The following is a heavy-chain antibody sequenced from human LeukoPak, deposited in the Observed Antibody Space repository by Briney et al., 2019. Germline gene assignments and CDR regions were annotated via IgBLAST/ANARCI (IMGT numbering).Heavy chain of an antibody. V-gene: IGHV3-23*01. D-gene: IGHD3-3*01. CDR1: GFTFSSYA. Sequence: GGSLRPSCAASGFTFSSYAMSWVRQAPGKGLEWVSAISGSGGSTYYADSVKGRFTISRDNSKNTLYLQLNSLRPEDTAVYYCARILGSDFWSGYGGYWYFDLWGRGTLVTVSS. J-gene: IGHJ2*01. CDR3: ARILGSDFWSGYGGYWYFDL. CDR2: ISGSGGST.